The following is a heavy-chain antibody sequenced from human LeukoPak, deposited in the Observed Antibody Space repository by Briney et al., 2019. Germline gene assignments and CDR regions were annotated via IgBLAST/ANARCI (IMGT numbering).Heavy chain of an antibody. CDR2: IYPGDSDT. Sequence: GESLKISCKGSGYDFISYWIGWVRQMPGKGLEWMGIIYPGDSDTRYTPSFQGQVTISADTSISTAYLQWSSLKASDTAMYYCARRGVDDYWTGSYFDYWGQGTLVTVSS. CDR1: GYDFISYW. V-gene: IGHV5-51*01. J-gene: IGHJ4*02. CDR3: ARRGVDDYWTGSYFDY. D-gene: IGHD3/OR15-3a*01.